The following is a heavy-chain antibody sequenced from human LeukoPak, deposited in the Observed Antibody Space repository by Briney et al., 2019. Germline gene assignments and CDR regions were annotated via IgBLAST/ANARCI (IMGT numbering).Heavy chain of an antibody. CDR3: ARGYRYYYGSGSHNDY. V-gene: IGHV4-34*01. CDR1: GGSFSGYY. Sequence: SETLSLTCAVYGGSFSGYYWSWIHQPPGKGLEWIGEIDHSGSTNYNPSLRSRVTISVDTSKNQFSLKLSSVTAADTAVYYCARGYRYYYGSGSHNDYWGQGALVTVSS. CDR2: IDHSGST. D-gene: IGHD3-10*01. J-gene: IGHJ4*02.